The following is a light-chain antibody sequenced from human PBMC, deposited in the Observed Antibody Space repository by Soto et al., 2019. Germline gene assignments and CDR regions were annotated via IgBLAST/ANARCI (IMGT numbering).Light chain of an antibody. J-gene: IGKJ2*01. Sequence: DVVMTQSPLSLPVTLGQPASISCRSSQSLVYSDGNTYLNWFQQRPGQSPRRLIYKVSNRDSGVPDRFSGSGSGTDFTLKISRVEAEDVGVCYCMQGTHWPGYTFGQGTKLEIK. CDR1: QSLVYSDGNTY. V-gene: IGKV2-30*01. CDR2: KVS. CDR3: MQGTHWPGYT.